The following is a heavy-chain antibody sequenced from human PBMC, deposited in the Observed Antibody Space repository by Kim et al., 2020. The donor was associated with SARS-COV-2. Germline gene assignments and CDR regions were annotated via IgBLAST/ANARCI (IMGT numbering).Heavy chain of an antibody. Sequence: GGSLRLSCAASGFTFSDYYMSWIRQAPGKGLEWVSYISSSGAMTYYGNSVKGRFTTSRDSSLYLVMQRLRVVDTADYFCSRVNRGGGSPYFFYYYG. D-gene: IGHD3-10*01. CDR3: SRVNRGGGSPYFFYYYG. V-gene: IGHV3-11*04. CDR2: ISSSGAMT. CDR1: GFTFSDYY. J-gene: IGHJ6*01.